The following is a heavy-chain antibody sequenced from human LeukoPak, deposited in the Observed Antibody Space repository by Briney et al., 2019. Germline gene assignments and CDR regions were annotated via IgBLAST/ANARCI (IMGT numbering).Heavy chain of an antibody. Sequence: PGGSLRLSCEASGFTFSSYEMNWVRQAPGKGLEWVSYISSSGSTIYYADSVKGRFTISRDNAKNSLYLQMNSLRAEDTAVYYCARKTYYDSTLGQVFDYWGQGTLVTVSS. D-gene: IGHD3-22*01. CDR3: ARKTYYDSTLGQVFDY. CDR1: GFTFSSYE. J-gene: IGHJ4*02. CDR2: ISSSGSTI. V-gene: IGHV3-48*03.